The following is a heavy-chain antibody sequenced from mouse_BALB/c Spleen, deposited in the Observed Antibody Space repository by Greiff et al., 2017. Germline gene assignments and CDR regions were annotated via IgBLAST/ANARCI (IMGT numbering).Heavy chain of an antibody. J-gene: IGHJ4*01. CDR1: GFTFSNYW. CDR3: TSYRYDYAMDY. V-gene: IGHV6-6*02. CDR2: IRLKSNNYAT. Sequence: EVNLVESGGGLVQPGGSMKLSCVASGFTFSNYWMNWVRQSPEKGLEWVAEIRLKSNNYATHYAESVKGRFTISRDDSKSSVYLQMNNVRAEDTGIYYCTSYRYDYAMDYWGQGTSVTVSS. D-gene: IGHD2-14*01.